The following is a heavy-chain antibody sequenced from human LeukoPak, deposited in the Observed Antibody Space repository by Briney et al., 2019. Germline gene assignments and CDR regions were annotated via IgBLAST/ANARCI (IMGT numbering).Heavy chain of an antibody. V-gene: IGHV1-69*05. D-gene: IGHD5-12*01. J-gene: IGHJ4*02. CDR1: AYTFTSYY. CDR2: IIPIFGTA. CDR3: ARYNIVATIPFDY. Sequence: SVKVSCKASAYTFTSYYMHWVRQAPGQGLEWMGRIIPIFGTANYAQKFQGRVTITTDESTSTAYMELSSLRSEDTAVYYCARYNIVATIPFDYRGQGTLVTVSS.